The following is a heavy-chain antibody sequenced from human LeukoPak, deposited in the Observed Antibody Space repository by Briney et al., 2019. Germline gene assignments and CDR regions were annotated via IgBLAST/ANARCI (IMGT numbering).Heavy chain of an antibody. CDR2: ISHDGSKK. CDR1: GFSFSYYG. CDR3: AKDPHSSSWYYFDY. V-gene: IGHV3-30*18. D-gene: IGHD6-13*01. Sequence: PGRSLRLSCAASGFSFSYYGMHWVHQAPGKGLEWVAVISHDGSKKYYADSVKGRFTISRDNSKNTLYLQMNSLRAEDTAIYYCAKDPHSSSWYYFDYWGQGTLVTVSS. J-gene: IGHJ4*02.